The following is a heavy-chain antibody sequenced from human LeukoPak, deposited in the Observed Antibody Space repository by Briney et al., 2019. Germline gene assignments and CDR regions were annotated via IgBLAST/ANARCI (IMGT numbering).Heavy chain of an antibody. V-gene: IGHV3-23*01. CDR1: GFTFSSYA. Sequence: PGGSLRLSCAASGFTFSSYATSWVRQAPGKGLEWVSAISGSGGSTYYADSVKGRFTISRDNSKNTLYLQMNSLRAEDTAVYYCAGAVEMATINAFDIWGQGTMVTVSS. CDR2: ISGSGGST. CDR3: AGAVEMATINAFDI. D-gene: IGHD5-12*01. J-gene: IGHJ3*02.